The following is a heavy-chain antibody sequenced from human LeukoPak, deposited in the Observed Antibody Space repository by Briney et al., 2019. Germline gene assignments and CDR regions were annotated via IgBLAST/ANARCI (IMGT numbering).Heavy chain of an antibody. CDR1: GYTFTDHC. CDR3: AVFPLDRSNNYYIDF. CDR2: VDPEDGET. V-gene: IGHV1-69-2*01. Sequence: VKVSCKTSGYTFTDHCMHWVKQAPGKGLEWMGRVDPEDGETRYSENFQGRITITADTSTDTAYIQLSRLTSDDTALYYCAVFPLDRSNNYYIDFWGQGTLVTVSS. J-gene: IGHJ4*02. D-gene: IGHD5-24*01.